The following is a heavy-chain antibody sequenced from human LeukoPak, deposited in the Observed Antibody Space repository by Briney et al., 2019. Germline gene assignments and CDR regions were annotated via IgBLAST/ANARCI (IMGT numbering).Heavy chain of an antibody. V-gene: IGHV1-18*01. Sequence: APVKVSCKASGHTFTNYGITWVRQAPGQGLEWMGWISAYNGNTNYAQKFQGRVTMTTDTSTNTVYMELRSLRSDDTAVYYCARNSIAAAGRDYYYYYMDVWGKGTTVTVSS. CDR1: GHTFTNYG. CDR3: ARNSIAAAGRDYYYYYMDV. CDR2: ISAYNGNT. D-gene: IGHD6-13*01. J-gene: IGHJ6*03.